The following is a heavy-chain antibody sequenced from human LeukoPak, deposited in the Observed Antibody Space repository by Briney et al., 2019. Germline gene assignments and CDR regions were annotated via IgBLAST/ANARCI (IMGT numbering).Heavy chain of an antibody. CDR2: IIPILGIA. V-gene: IGHV1-69*04. D-gene: IGHD2-15*01. Sequence: ASLKVSCKASGYSFTGYYMHWVRQAPGQGLEWMGRIIPILGIANYAQKFQGRVTITADKSTSTAYMELSSLRSEDTAVYYCARGDCSGGSCQLGRFDYWGQGTLVTVSS. CDR1: GYSFTGYY. CDR3: ARGDCSGGSCQLGRFDY. J-gene: IGHJ4*02.